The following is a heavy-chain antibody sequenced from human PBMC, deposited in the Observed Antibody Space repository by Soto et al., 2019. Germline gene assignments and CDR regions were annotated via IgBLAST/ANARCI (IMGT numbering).Heavy chain of an antibody. CDR1: GFIFSDYA. J-gene: IGHJ5*01. Sequence: DVQLLESGGGLVQPGGSLRLSCAASGFIFSDYAITCTRPTPGKGLEWVSGIGGGGSETYYVAYVKARFTISRNKSNNALYLQMISLRAEDTALYSCAEDAVPFNGQLDWFDFWGQGTLVTVSS. CDR3: AEDAVPFNGQLDWFDF. CDR2: IGGGGSET. D-gene: IGHD6-19*01. V-gene: IGHV3-23*01.